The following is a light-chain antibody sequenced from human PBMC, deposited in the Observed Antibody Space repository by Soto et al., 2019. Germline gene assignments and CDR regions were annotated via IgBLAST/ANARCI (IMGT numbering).Light chain of an antibody. Sequence: EIVLTHSPATLSLSPGERATLSCRASQSVGTYLTWYQQKPGQAPRLLIYDASARATGIPARFSGSGSGTNFTLTISSLEPEDFAVYYCQQRSDWSPITFGRGTRLEIK. CDR3: QQRSDWSPIT. V-gene: IGKV3-11*01. CDR1: QSVGTY. J-gene: IGKJ5*01. CDR2: DAS.